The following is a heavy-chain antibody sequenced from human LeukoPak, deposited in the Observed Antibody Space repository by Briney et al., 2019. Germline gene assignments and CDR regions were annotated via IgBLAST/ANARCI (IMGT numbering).Heavy chain of an antibody. V-gene: IGHV1-18*01. CDR2: ISAYNGNT. Sequence: GASVKVSCKASGYTFTSYGISWVRQAPGQGLEWMGWISAYNGNTNYAQKLQGRVTMTTDTSTSTAYMELRSLRSDDTAVYYCASGYYDYVWGSYRPDYWGQGTLVTVSS. CDR1: GYTFTSYG. D-gene: IGHD3-16*02. CDR3: ASGYYDYVWGSYRPDY. J-gene: IGHJ4*02.